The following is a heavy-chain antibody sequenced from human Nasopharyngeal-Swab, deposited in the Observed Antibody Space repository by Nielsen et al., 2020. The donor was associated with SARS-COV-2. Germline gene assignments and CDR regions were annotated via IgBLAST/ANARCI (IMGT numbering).Heavy chain of an antibody. CDR1: GYTFTSYG. Sequence: ASVKVSCKASGYTFTSYGISWVRQAPGQGLEWMGWISAYNGNTNYAQKLQGRVTMTTDTSTSTAYMELRGLRSDDTAVYYCAREDAPGYCSGGSCYNDYWGQGTLVTVSS. J-gene: IGHJ4*02. V-gene: IGHV1-18*01. CDR3: AREDAPGYCSGGSCYNDY. D-gene: IGHD2-15*01. CDR2: ISAYNGNT.